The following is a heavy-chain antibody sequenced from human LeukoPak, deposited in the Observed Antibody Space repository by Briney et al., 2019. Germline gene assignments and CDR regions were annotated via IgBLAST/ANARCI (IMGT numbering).Heavy chain of an antibody. CDR1: GGSISSSTYY. V-gene: IGHV4-30-4*08. D-gene: IGHD3-3*01. Sequence: PSETLSLTCTVSGGSISSSTYYWGWIRQPPGKGLEWIGYIYYSGSTYYNPSLKSRVTISVDTSKNQFSLKLSSVTAADTAVYYCARVITIFGVVRNRWFDPWGQGTLVTVSS. J-gene: IGHJ5*02. CDR3: ARVITIFGVVRNRWFDP. CDR2: IYYSGST.